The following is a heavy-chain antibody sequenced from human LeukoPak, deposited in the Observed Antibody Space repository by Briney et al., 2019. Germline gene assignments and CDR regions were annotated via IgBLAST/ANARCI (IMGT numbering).Heavy chain of an antibody. Sequence: SVKVSCKASGGTFSSYAISWVRQAPGQGLEWMGGIIPIFGTANYAQKFQGRVTITADESTSTAYMELSSLRSEDTAVYYCARHVDTASNFDYWGQGTLVTVSS. V-gene: IGHV1-69*13. CDR3: ARHVDTASNFDY. D-gene: IGHD5-18*01. CDR1: GGTFSSYA. J-gene: IGHJ4*02. CDR2: IIPIFGTA.